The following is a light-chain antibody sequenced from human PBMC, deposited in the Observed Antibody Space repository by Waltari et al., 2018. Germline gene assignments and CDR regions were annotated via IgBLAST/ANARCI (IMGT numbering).Light chain of an antibody. CDR3: TSFSSDSTPLV. Sequence: QSALTQPASVPGSLGQSSTMSCPGTNSHIGFYNFVPLYQQPPGKAPKLLIYDVSNRPSGVSNRFSGSKSGNTASLTISGLQSEDEADYYCTSFSSDSTPLVFGTGTRVTV. V-gene: IGLV2-14*03. CDR1: NSHIGFYNF. CDR2: DVS. J-gene: IGLJ1*01.